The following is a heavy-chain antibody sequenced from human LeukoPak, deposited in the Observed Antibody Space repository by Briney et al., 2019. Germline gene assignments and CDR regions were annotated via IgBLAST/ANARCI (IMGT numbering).Heavy chain of an antibody. D-gene: IGHD1-26*01. CDR2: ISSTGSYI. CDR3: ARSDGGSENY. Sequence: PGGSLRLSRATSGFTFSSYGMNWVRQAPGKGLEWVSSISSTGSYIFYADSVKGRFTISRDDAKNSVYLQMNSLRDEDTAVYYCARSDGGSENYWGQGILVTVSS. CDR1: GFTFSSYG. J-gene: IGHJ4*02. V-gene: IGHV3-21*06.